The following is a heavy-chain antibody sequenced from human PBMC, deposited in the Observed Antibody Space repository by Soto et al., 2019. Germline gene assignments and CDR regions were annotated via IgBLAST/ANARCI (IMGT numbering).Heavy chain of an antibody. CDR1: GGSISSSSYY. CDR2: IYYSGST. V-gene: IGHV4-39*01. CDR3: ARQGGLRRYDY. Sequence: ASETLSLTCTVSGGSISSSSYYWGWIRQPPGKGLEWIGSIYYSGSTYYNPSLKSRVTISVDTSKNQFSLKLSSVTAADTAVYYCARQGGLRRYDYWGQGTLVTVSS. J-gene: IGHJ4*02. D-gene: IGHD3-16*01.